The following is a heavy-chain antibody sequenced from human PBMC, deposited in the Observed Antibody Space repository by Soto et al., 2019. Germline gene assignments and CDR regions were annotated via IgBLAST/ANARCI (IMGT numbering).Heavy chain of an antibody. V-gene: IGHV3-30-3*01. CDR2: ISYDGSSK. J-gene: IGHJ4*02. D-gene: IGHD2-21*01. Sequence: QVQLVESGGGVVQPGRSLRLSCAASGFNFSDFAMHWVRQAPGKGLEWVSVISYDGSSKYYIDSVKGRFTISRDNSKNTVHMQMNSLRAEDTAVYYCAGEDYGGFKVSDFWGQGTLVTVSS. CDR3: AGEDYGGFKVSDF. CDR1: GFNFSDFA.